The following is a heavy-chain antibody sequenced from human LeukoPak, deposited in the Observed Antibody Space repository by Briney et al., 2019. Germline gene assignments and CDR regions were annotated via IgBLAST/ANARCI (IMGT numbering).Heavy chain of an antibody. Sequence: GGSLRLSCAASGFTFSSYAMSWVRQAPGKGLEWVSAISGSGGSIYYADSVKGRFTISRDNSKNTLYLQMNSLRAEDTAVYYCAKDRQLTMVRGATNDYWGQGTLVTVSS. V-gene: IGHV3-23*01. D-gene: IGHD3-10*01. J-gene: IGHJ4*02. CDR1: GFTFSSYA. CDR2: ISGSGGSI. CDR3: AKDRQLTMVRGATNDY.